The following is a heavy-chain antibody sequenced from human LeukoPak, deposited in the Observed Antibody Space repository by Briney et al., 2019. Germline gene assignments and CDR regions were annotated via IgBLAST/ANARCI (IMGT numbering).Heavy chain of an antibody. V-gene: IGHV1-2*02. CDR2: INPNSGGT. CDR3: ARADSGYLDWSFEY. D-gene: IGHD3-9*01. Sequence: ASVKVSCKASGYTFTDYYMHWVRQAPGQGLAWMGWINPNSGGTSYAQKFQGRVTMPRDTSITTAYMELSRLRSDDTALYYCARADSGYLDWSFEYWGQGPLVTASS. J-gene: IGHJ4*02. CDR1: GYTFTDYY.